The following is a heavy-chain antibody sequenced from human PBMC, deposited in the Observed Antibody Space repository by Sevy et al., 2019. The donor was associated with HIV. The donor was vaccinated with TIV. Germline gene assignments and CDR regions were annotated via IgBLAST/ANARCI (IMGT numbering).Heavy chain of an antibody. CDR1: GFTFSSYA. J-gene: IGHJ6*02. D-gene: IGHD3-10*01. V-gene: IGHV3-23*01. CDR3: AKGRMVRGSNYGMDV. CDR2: ISGSGGST. Sequence: GGALRLSCAASGFTFSSYAMSWVRQAPGKGLEWVSAISGSGGSTYYADSVKCRFTISRDNSKNTLYLQMNSLRAEDTAVYYCAKGRMVRGSNYGMDVWGQGTTVTVSS.